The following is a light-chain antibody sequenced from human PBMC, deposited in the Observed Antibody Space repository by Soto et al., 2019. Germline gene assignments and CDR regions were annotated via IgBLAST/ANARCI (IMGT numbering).Light chain of an antibody. CDR3: QVWDGSTVV. CDR2: RDS. J-gene: IGLJ2*01. CDR1: KIGSKN. V-gene: IGLV3-9*01. Sequence: SYELTQPLSVSVALGQTASITCGGNKIGSKNVQWYQQKPGQAPVLVIYRDSNRPSGIPERFSGSNSGDTATLTISRAQAGDEADYYCQVWDGSTVVFGGGTKVTVL.